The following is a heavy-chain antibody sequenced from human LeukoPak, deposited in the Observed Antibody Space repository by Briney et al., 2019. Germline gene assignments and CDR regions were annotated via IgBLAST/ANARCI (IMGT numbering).Heavy chain of an antibody. D-gene: IGHD6-13*01. CDR3: AKSFGPVIAAAGTGAD. J-gene: IGHJ4*02. Sequence: GGSLRLSCAASGFTFSGYTMHWVRQAPGKGLEWVSVISGSGTNTDYADSVKGRFTISRDNSKNTLYLQMNSLRAEDTAVYYCAKSFGPVIAAAGTGADWGQGTLVTVSS. V-gene: IGHV3-23*01. CDR1: GFTFSGYT. CDR2: ISGSGTNT.